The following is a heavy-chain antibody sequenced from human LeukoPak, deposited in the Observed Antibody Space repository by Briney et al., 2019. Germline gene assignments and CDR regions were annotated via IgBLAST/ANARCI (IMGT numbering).Heavy chain of an antibody. J-gene: IGHJ4*02. CDR2: ISAYNGNT. D-gene: IGHD6-19*01. Sequence: GASVKVSCKASGYTFTSYGISWVRQAPGQGLEWMGWISAYNGNTNYAQKLQGRVTMTTDTSTSTAYMELRSLRSDDTAVYYCARDHNSVSAGTFDYWGQGTLVTVSS. CDR1: GYTFTSYG. CDR3: ARDHNSVSAGTFDY. V-gene: IGHV1-18*01.